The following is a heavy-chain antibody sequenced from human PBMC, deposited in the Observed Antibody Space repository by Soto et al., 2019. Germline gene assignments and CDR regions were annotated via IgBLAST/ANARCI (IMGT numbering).Heavy chain of an antibody. J-gene: IGHJ6*02. D-gene: IGHD3-10*01. CDR2: IYYSGSA. V-gene: IGHV4-59*12. CDR1: GGSINSYY. CDR3: AREAGADYYYSMDL. Sequence: SETLSLICTVSGGSINSYYWSWIRQAPGKGLEWIGYIYYSGSATYNPSFKSRVTISVDTSKNQFSLRLSSVTAADTAVYYCAREAGADYYYSMDLWGQGTTVTVSS.